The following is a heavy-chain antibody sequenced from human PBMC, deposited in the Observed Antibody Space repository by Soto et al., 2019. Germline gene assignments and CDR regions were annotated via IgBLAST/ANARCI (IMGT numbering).Heavy chain of an antibody. Sequence: QVQLVESGGGVVQPGRSLRLSCAASGFTFSSYGMHWVRQAPGKGLEWVAVLSYDGSNKYYADSVKGRFTISRDNSKNTLYLQMNSLRAEDTAVYYCAKDGGYYGSGSHTSMDVWGQGTTVTVSS. CDR2: LSYDGSNK. CDR3: AKDGGYYGSGSHTSMDV. D-gene: IGHD3-10*01. J-gene: IGHJ6*02. CDR1: GFTFSSYG. V-gene: IGHV3-30*18.